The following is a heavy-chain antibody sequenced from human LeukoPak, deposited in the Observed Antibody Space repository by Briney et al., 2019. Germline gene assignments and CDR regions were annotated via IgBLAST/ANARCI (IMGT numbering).Heavy chain of an antibody. D-gene: IGHD6-13*01. V-gene: IGHV3-74*01. Sequence: GGSLRLSCAASGFTFSVYWMHWVRKAPGKGLVWVSRIHSDGSITNYADSVKGRFTISRDNAKNTLYLQMNSLRVDDTAVYYCARDQPYRSSGPEYWGQGTLVTVSS. CDR1: GFTFSVYW. CDR2: IHSDGSIT. CDR3: ARDQPYRSSGPEY. J-gene: IGHJ4*02.